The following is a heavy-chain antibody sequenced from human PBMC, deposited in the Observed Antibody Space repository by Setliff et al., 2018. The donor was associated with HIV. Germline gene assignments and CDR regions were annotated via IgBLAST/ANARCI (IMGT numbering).Heavy chain of an antibody. CDR3: ASSSPTTYYYGSGSPPLDY. CDR2: ISAHYGST. J-gene: IGHJ4*02. V-gene: IGHV1-18*01. CDR1: GHTYNAYG. D-gene: IGHD3-10*01. Sequence: ASVKVSCKASGHTYNAYGITWVRQAPGQGLEWMGWISAHYGSTKYAQTLQGRVTMTTDTSTNTAYMELRSLRSDDTAVYYCASSSPTTYYYGSGSPPLDYWGQGTLVTVSS.